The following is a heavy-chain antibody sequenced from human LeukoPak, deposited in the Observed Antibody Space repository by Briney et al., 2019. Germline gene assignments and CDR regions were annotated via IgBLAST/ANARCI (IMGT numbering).Heavy chain of an antibody. CDR2: INHSGST. CDR3: ARDYSNPLYYYYYYMDV. Sequence: SETLSLTCAVYGGSFSGYYWSWIRQPPGKGLEWIGEINHSGSTNYNPSLKSRVTISVDTSKNQFSLKLSSVTAADTAVYYCARDYSNPLYYYYYYMDVWGKGTTVTVSS. CDR1: GGSFSGYY. D-gene: IGHD4-11*01. V-gene: IGHV4-34*01. J-gene: IGHJ6*03.